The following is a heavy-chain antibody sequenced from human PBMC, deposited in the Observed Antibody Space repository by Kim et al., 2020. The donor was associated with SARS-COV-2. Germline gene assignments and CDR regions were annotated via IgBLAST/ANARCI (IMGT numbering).Heavy chain of an antibody. CDR2: ISSSGSTI. D-gene: IGHD7-27*01. J-gene: IGHJ4*02. CDR1: GFTFSDYY. Sequence: GGSLRLSCAASGFTFSDYYMSWIRQAPGKGLEWVSYISSSGSTIYYADSVKGRFTISRDNAKNSLYLQMNSLRAEDTAVYYCARDTHQNWENNFDYWGQGTLVTVSS. CDR3: ARDTHQNWENNFDY. V-gene: IGHV3-11*01.